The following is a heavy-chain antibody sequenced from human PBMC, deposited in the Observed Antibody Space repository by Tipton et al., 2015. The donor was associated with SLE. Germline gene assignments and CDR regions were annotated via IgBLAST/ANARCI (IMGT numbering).Heavy chain of an antibody. CDR2: IYTSGST. D-gene: IGHD1-1*01. CDR3: AREGTPWY. Sequence: TLSLTCTVSGGSISSGSYYWSWIRQPAGKGLEWIGRIYTSGSTNYNPSLKSRVTISVDTSKNQFSLKLSSVTAADTAVYYCAREGTPWYWGQGTLVTVSS. CDR1: GGSISSGSYY. V-gene: IGHV4-61*02. J-gene: IGHJ4*02.